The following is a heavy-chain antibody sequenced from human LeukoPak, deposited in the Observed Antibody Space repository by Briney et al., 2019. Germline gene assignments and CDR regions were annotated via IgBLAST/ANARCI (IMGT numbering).Heavy chain of an antibody. Sequence: SETLSLTCAVYGGSLSGYSWSWIRQPPGEGLQWIGEIDESGSTNYNPSLKSRVTISVDTSKNQFSLKLSSVTAADTAVYYCASRGNAFDIWGQGTMVTVSS. J-gene: IGHJ3*02. V-gene: IGHV4-34*01. CDR2: IDESGST. D-gene: IGHD3-10*01. CDR1: GGSLSGYS. CDR3: ASRGNAFDI.